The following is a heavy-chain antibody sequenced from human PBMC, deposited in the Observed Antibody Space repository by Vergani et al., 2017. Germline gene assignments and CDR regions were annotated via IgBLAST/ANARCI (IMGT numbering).Heavy chain of an antibody. CDR1: GYTFTSYA. V-gene: IGHV1-8*01. Sequence: QVQLVQSGAEVKKPGASVKVSCKASGYTFTSYAINWVRQATGQGLEWMGWMNPNSGNTGYAQKFQGRVTMTRNTSISTAYMELSSLRSEDTAVYYCAREARDGYNYYYYYGIDVWGQGTMVTVSS. D-gene: IGHD5-24*01. CDR3: AREARDGYNYYYYYGIDV. J-gene: IGHJ6*02. CDR2: MNPNSGNT.